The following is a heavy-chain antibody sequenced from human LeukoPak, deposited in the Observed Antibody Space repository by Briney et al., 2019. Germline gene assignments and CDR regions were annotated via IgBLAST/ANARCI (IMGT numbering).Heavy chain of an antibody. CDR2: ISTYNGNT. Sequence: ASVKLSSKPSVYTFTNYDITCVRQAPAQGLEWMAWISTYNGNTNYGKKLEGRVTMTTDTSTSTAYMELRSMRSDDTAVYYCAREDPRLLYGYDSSDSYYYGMDVWGQGTTVTVSS. V-gene: IGHV1-18*01. J-gene: IGHJ6*02. CDR1: VYTFTNYD. CDR3: AREDPRLLYGYDSSDSYYYGMDV. D-gene: IGHD3-22*01.